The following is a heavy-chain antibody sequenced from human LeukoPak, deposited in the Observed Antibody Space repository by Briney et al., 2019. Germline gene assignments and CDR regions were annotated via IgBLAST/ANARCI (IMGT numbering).Heavy chain of an antibody. CDR1: GYTFTSYY. CDR3: AREGNVDIVATIDYYGMDV. CDR2: INPSGGST. J-gene: IGHJ6*02. Sequence: ASVKVSCKASGYTFTSYYMHWVRQAPGPGLEWMGIINPSGGSTSYAQKFQGRVTMTRDTSTSTVYMELSSLRSEDTAVYYCAREGNVDIVATIDYYGMDVWGQGTTVTVSS. V-gene: IGHV1-46*01. D-gene: IGHD5-12*01.